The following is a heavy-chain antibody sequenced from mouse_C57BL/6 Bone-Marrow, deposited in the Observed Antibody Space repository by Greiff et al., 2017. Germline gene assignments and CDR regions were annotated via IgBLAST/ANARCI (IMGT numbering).Heavy chain of an antibody. V-gene: IGHV7-3*01. J-gene: IGHJ2*01. CDR1: GFTFTDYY. CDR2: IRNKANGYTT. Sequence: EVMLVESGGGLVQPGGSLSLSCAASGFTFTDYYMSWVRQPPGTALEWLGFIRNKANGYTTEYSASVKGRFTISRDNSQSILYLQMNALRAEDSATYYCARSGFYFDYWGQGTTLTVSS. D-gene: IGHD4-1*01. CDR3: ARSGFYFDY.